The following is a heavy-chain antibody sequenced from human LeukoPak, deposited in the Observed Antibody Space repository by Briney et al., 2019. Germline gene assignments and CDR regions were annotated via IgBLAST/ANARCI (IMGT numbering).Heavy chain of an antibody. CDR2: IYYSGST. Sequence: SETLSLTCTVSGGSIISYYWSWIRQPPGKGLEWIGYIYYSGSTNYNPSLKSRVTVSVDTSKNQFSLKLSSVTAADTAVYYCARGYDYVWGSYRYTFDYWGQGTLVTVSS. V-gene: IGHV4-59*01. CDR3: ARGYDYVWGSYRYTFDY. D-gene: IGHD3-16*02. CDR1: GGSIISYY. J-gene: IGHJ4*02.